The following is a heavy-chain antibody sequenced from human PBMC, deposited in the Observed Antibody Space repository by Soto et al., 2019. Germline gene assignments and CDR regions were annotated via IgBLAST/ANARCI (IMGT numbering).Heavy chain of an antibody. D-gene: IGHD4-17*01. CDR1: GFTFDDYA. CDR3: AKDMAGGDGDYGYYYYGMDV. Sequence: EVQLVESGGGLVQPGRSLRLSCAASGFTFDDYAMHWVRQAPGKGLEWVSGISWNSGSIGYADSVKGRFTISRDNAKNSLYLQMNSLRAEDTALYYCAKDMAGGDGDYGYYYYGMDVWGQGTTVTVSS. V-gene: IGHV3-9*01. CDR2: ISWNSGSI. J-gene: IGHJ6*02.